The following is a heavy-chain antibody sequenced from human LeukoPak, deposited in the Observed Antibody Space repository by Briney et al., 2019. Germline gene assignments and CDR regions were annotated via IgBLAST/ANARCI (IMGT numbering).Heavy chain of an antibody. J-gene: IGHJ5*02. CDR3: ARKPGWYNCNYWFDP. D-gene: IGHD1-7*01. CDR1: GGPISSSSYY. V-gene: IGHV4-39*07. Sequence: SETLSLTCTVSGGPISSSSYYWGWIRQPPGKGLEWIGSIYYSGSTYYTPSLKSRVTISVDTSKNQFSLSLSSVSAPDTALYYCARKPGWYNCNYWFDPWGQGTLVTVSS. CDR2: IYYSGST.